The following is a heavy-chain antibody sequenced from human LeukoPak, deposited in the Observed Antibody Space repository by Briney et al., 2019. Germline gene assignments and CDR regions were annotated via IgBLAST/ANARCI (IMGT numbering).Heavy chain of an antibody. CDR1: GFTFSSYS. V-gene: IGHV3-21*01. Sequence: GGSLRLSCAASGFTFSSYSMNWVRQAPGKGLEWVSSISSSSSYIYYADSVKGRFTISRDNSKNTLYLQMNSLRAEDTAVYYCAKKMVRGVTSENWFDPWGQGTLVTVSS. J-gene: IGHJ5*02. D-gene: IGHD3-10*01. CDR3: AKKMVRGVTSENWFDP. CDR2: ISSSSSYI.